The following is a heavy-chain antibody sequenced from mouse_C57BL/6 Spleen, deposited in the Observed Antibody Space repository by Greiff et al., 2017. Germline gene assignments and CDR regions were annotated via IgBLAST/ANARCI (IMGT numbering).Heavy chain of an antibody. Sequence: EVKLQESGGDLVKPGGSLKLSCAASGFTFSSYGMSWVRQTPDKRLEWVATISSGGSYTYYPDSVKGRFTISRDDAKNTLYLQMSSLKSEDTAMYYCARQWETSSWFAYWGQGTLVTVSA. J-gene: IGHJ3*01. CDR1: GFTFSSYG. V-gene: IGHV5-6*01. CDR3: ARQWETSSWFAY. CDR2: ISSGGSYT. D-gene: IGHD4-1*01.